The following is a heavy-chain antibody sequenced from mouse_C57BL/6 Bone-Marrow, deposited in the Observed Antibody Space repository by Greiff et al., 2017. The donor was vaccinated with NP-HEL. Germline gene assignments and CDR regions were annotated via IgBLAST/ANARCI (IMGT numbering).Heavy chain of an antibody. D-gene: IGHD5-5*01. J-gene: IGHJ4*01. CDR3: TRSPYLYAMDY. CDR2: IDPETGGT. Sequence: VQLQESGAELVRPGASVTLSCKASGYTFTDYEMHWVKQTPVHGLEWIGAIDPETGGTAYNQKFKGKAILTADKSSSTAYMELRSLTSEDSAVYYCTRSPYLYAMDYWGQGTSVTVSS. V-gene: IGHV1-15*01. CDR1: GYTFTDYE.